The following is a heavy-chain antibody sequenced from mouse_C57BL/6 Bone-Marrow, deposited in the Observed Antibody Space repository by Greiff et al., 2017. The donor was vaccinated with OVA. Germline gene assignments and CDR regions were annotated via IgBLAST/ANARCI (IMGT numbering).Heavy chain of an antibody. D-gene: IGHD1-1*01. J-gene: IGHJ3*01. CDR3: AGEGRRAWFAY. CDR2: IRLKPDNYAT. V-gene: IGHV6-3*01. CDR1: GFTFSNYW. Sequence: DVHLVESGGGLVQPGGSMKLSCVASGFTFSNYWINWVRQSPVKGLEWVAQIRLKPDNYATNYAETGKGRFTISIDDSKSSVYLQMNSLRADDTGIYYCAGEGRRAWFAYWGQGTLVTVSA.